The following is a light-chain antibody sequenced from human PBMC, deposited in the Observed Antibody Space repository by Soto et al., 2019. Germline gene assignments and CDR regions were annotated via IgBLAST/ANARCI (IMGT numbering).Light chain of an antibody. Sequence: EMAMTQSPVTLSVSPGERATVSCRASRSIDYNLAWYQQKPGQAPRLLIFGASTRATNVPDRFTGSGSGTDFSLTISNLQSEDFAVYYCQQYNRWPLTFGQGTKVDI. CDR3: QQYNRWPLT. CDR2: GAS. J-gene: IGKJ1*01. CDR1: RSIDYN. V-gene: IGKV3-15*01.